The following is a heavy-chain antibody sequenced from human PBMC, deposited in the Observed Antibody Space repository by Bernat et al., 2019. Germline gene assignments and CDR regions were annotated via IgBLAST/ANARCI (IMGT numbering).Heavy chain of an antibody. D-gene: IGHD6-6*01. V-gene: IGHV4-34*01. J-gene: IGHJ6*02. CDR2: IKHSGST. CDR3: ARAVTAARIHYYYGMDV. CDR1: GGSFSGYY. Sequence: QVQLQQWGAGLLKPSETLSLTCAVYGGSFSGYYWSWIRQPPGKGLEWSGEIKHSGSTNYNPSLKSRVTISVDTSKNQFSLKLSSVTAADTAVYYCARAVTAARIHYYYGMDVWGQGTTVTVSS.